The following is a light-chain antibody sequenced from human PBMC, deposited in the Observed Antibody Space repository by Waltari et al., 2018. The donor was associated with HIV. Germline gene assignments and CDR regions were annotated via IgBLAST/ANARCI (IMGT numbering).Light chain of an antibody. CDR2: END. Sequence: QSVLTQPPSVSAAPGQKVTISCSGSTSNIGSNSVSWYQQLPGTAPKLLIYENDKGPSGISDRFSGFKSGSAATLGITGLQTGDEADYYCGTWDRSLSGGVFGGGTKLTVL. J-gene: IGLJ2*01. CDR1: TSNIGSNS. V-gene: IGLV1-51*02. CDR3: GTWDRSLSGGV.